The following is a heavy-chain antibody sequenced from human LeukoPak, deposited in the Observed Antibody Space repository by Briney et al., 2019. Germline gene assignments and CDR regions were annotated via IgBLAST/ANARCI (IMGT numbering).Heavy chain of an antibody. CDR1: GYTFTSYD. J-gene: IGHJ5*02. Sequence: ASVKVSCKASGYTFTSYDINWVRQATGQGLEWMGWMNPNSGNTGYAQKFQGRVTMTRNTSISTAYMELSSLRSEDTAVYYCAKIGRGGNWFDPWGQGTLVTVSS. CDR2: MNPNSGNT. D-gene: IGHD2-15*01. V-gene: IGHV1-8*01. CDR3: AKIGRGGNWFDP.